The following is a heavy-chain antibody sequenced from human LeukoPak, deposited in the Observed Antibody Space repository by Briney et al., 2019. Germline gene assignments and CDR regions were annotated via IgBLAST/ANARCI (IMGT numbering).Heavy chain of an antibody. CDR2: ISGSGGTT. D-gene: IGHD5-18*01. Sequence: PGGSLRLSCAASGFTFSSYAMTWVRQAPGKGLEWVSAISGSGGTTYYADSVKGRFTISRDNAKNTLYLQMSSLRAEDTAIYYCAEDRAGKTAMVRDFEYWGQGTPVTVSS. CDR3: AEDRAGKTAMVRDFEY. V-gene: IGHV3-23*01. J-gene: IGHJ4*02. CDR1: GFTFSSYA.